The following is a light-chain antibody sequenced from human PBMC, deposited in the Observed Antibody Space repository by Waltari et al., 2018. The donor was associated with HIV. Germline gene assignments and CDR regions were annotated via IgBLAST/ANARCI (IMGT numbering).Light chain of an antibody. Sequence: FMLTQPHSVSESPGKTVTSSCTRTSGSIASNYVQWYQRRPGSSPTTVIYEDNRRPSVVPDRFAGSIDSSSNSASLTIAGLRTEDEADYYGQSYDRNNQVFGGGTKLTVL. CDR1: SGSIASNY. CDR2: EDN. J-gene: IGLJ3*02. CDR3: QSYDRNNQV. V-gene: IGLV6-57*01.